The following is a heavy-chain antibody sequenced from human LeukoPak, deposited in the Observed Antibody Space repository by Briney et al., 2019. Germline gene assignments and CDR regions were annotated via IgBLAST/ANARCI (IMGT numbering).Heavy chain of an antibody. CDR2: IYYSGST. V-gene: IGHV4-39*01. J-gene: IGHJ6*02. Sequence: PSETLSLTCTVSGGSISSSSYYWGWIRQPPGKGLEWIGSIYYSGSTYYNPSLKSRVTISVDTSKNQFSLKLSSVTAADTAVYYCARSGSGSYYNIPGYYYYYGMDVWGQGTTVTVSS. CDR1: GGSISSSSYY. D-gene: IGHD3-10*01. CDR3: ARSGSGSYYNIPGYYYYYGMDV.